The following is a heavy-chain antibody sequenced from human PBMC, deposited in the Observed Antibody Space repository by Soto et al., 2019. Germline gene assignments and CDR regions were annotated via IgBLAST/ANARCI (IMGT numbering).Heavy chain of an antibody. V-gene: IGHV3-9*01. Sequence: PGGSLRLSCAASGFTFDDYTMHWVRQAPGKGLERVSSINWNGVNVAYADSVKGRFTISRDNAKNSLYLQMNSVRPEDTALYYCAKEGYCSITSCRYFDYWGQGTLVTVSS. CDR2: INWNGVNV. D-gene: IGHD2-2*01. J-gene: IGHJ4*02. CDR3: AKEGYCSITSCRYFDY. CDR1: GFTFDDYT.